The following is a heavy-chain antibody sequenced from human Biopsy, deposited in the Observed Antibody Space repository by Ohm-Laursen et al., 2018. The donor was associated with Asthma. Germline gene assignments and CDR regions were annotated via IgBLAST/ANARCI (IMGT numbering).Heavy chain of an antibody. CDR1: GDAMSTSGSY. CDR2: ISYTGSA. D-gene: IGHD7-27*01. V-gene: IGHV4-39*01. J-gene: IGHJ4*02. Sequence: SETLSLTCIVSGDAMSTSGSYWGWIRQPPGKGLEWMGSISYTGSAYHNPSLKSRVTISVDTSKNHFSLKLSSVTAADTAVYYCARHWDWGSFFGYWGQGTPVTVSS. CDR3: ARHWDWGSFFGY.